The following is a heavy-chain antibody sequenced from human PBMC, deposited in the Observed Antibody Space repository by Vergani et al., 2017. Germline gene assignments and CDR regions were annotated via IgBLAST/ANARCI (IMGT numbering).Heavy chain of an antibody. Sequence: EVPLVESGGGLVQPGRFLRLSCSASGFTFDDYAMHWVRPAPGKGLVWVSGISWNSGSIGYADSVKGRFTISRDNAKNSLYLQMNSLRAEDTALYYCAKDQARHGFDYWGQGTLVTVSS. V-gene: IGHV3-9*01. CDR3: AKDQARHGFDY. J-gene: IGHJ4*02. CDR2: ISWNSGSI. CDR1: GFTFDDYA.